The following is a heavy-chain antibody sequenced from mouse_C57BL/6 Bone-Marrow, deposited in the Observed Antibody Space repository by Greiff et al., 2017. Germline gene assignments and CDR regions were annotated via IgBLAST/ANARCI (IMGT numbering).Heavy chain of an antibody. V-gene: IGHV7-1*01. Sequence: DVHLVESGGGLVQSGRSLRLSCATSGFTFSDFYMEWVRQAPGKGLEWIAASRNKANDYTTEYSASVKGRFIVSRDTSQSILYLQMNALRAEDTAIYYCARDDFFAYWGQGTLVTVSA. CDR2: SRNKANDYTT. J-gene: IGHJ3*01. CDR3: ARDDFFAY. CDR1: GFTFSDFY.